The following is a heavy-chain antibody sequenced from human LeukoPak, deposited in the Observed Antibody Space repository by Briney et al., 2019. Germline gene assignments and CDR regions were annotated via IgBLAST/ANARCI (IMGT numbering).Heavy chain of an antibody. CDR1: GYTFTDYG. J-gene: IGHJ4*02. D-gene: IGHD3-10*01. CDR3: ARVLDVGWTGELLYPHFDY. Sequence: GASVKVSCKASGYTFTDYGVNWVRQATGQGLEWMGWMNPNSGNSGFAQKFQGRIAMTRNTSISTAYMELSSLRSEDTAVYYCARVLDVGWTGELLYPHFDYWGQGTLVTVSS. CDR2: MNPNSGNS. V-gene: IGHV1-8*02.